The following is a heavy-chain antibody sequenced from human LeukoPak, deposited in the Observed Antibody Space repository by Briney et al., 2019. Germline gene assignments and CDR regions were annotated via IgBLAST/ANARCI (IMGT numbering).Heavy chain of an antibody. J-gene: IGHJ4*02. CDR2: IYYSGST. CDR1: GGSVSGSSYY. D-gene: IGHD4-11*01. CDR3: ARPQRYSNYALDY. V-gene: IGHV4-39*01. Sequence: SETLSLTCTVSGGSVSGSSYYWGWIRQPPGKGLEWIGSIYYSGSTYYKPSLKSRVTMSVDTSKNQFSLKLSSVTAADTAVYYCARPQRYSNYALDYWGQGTLVTVSS.